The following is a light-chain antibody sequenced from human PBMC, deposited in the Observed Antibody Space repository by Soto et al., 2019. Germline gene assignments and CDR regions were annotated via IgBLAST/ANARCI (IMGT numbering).Light chain of an antibody. J-gene: IGLJ1*01. Sequence: QSALTQPRSVSGSPGQSVTISCTGTSSDVGGDNYVSWYQQHPDKAPKIMIYDISKRPSGVPDRFFGSKSGNTASLTISGLQAEDEADYYCCSFGGSFYVFGTGTKLTVL. CDR3: CSFGGSFYV. V-gene: IGLV2-11*01. CDR2: DIS. CDR1: SSDVGGDNY.